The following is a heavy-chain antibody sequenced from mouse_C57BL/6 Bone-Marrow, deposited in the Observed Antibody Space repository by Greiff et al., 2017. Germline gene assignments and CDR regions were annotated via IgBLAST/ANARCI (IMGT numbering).Heavy chain of an antibody. J-gene: IGHJ4*01. V-gene: IGHV1-15*01. D-gene: IGHD1-1*01. CDR2: IDPETGGT. CDR3: TRGCGSSFYCYAMDY. Sequence: QVQLQQSGAELVRPGASVTLSCKASGYTFTDYEMHWVKQTPVHGLEWIGAIDPETGGTAYNQKFKGKAILTADKSYSTVYMELRSMTSEDSDVYYCTRGCGSSFYCYAMDYWGQGTSVTVSS. CDR1: GYTFTDYE.